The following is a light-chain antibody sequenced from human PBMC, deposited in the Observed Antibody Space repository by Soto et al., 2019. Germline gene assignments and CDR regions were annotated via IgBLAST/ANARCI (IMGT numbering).Light chain of an antibody. Sequence: DVVLTQSPLSLPVTPGEPASLSCRSNRSLFNSNGFNYLDWYLQRPGQSPQLLIYFASNRASGVPDRFTASGSGTDFTLIISRVEAEDVAVYYCMQGRETPYTFGQGTELEIK. J-gene: IGKJ2*01. CDR2: FAS. CDR1: RSLFNSNGFNY. CDR3: MQGRETPYT. V-gene: IGKV2-28*01.